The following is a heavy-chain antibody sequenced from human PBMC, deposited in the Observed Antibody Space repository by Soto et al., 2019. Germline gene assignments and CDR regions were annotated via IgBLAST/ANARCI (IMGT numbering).Heavy chain of an antibody. Sequence: QLQLQESGPGLVKPSETLSLTCTVSGGSISSSSYYWGWIRQPPGKGLEWIGSIYYSGSTYYNPSLKSRVPISVDTSKSQFSRKLSSVTAADTAVYYCASTPPMKLWGSFDPWGQGTLVTVSS. CDR1: GGSISSSSYY. V-gene: IGHV4-39*01. CDR3: ASTPPMKLWGSFDP. D-gene: IGHD2-21*01. CDR2: IYYSGST. J-gene: IGHJ5*02.